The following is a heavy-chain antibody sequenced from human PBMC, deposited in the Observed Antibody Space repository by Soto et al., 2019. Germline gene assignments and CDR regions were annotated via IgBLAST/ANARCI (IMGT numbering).Heavy chain of an antibody. Sequence: KPSETLSLTCAVSGGSIISSDWWTWVRQPPGKGLEWIGEIYHRGSTNYNPSLKSRVTISVDKSKTQFSLKVTSVTAADTAVYYCARRKGSYYFDNWGQGTLVTVSS. CDR2: IYHRGST. CDR3: ARRKGSYYFDN. J-gene: IGHJ4*02. CDR1: GGSIISSDW. V-gene: IGHV4-4*02.